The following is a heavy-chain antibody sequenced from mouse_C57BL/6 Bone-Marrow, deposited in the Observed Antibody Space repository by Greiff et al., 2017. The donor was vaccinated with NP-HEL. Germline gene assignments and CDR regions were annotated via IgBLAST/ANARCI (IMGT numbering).Heavy chain of an antibody. Sequence: EVKLVESGGGLVKPGGSLKLSCAASGFTFSSYAMSWVRQTPEKRLEWVATISDGGSYTYYPDNVKGRFTISRDNAQNNLYLQMSHLKSEDTAMYYCAREVTTGVAPRLGGQGTLVTVSA. CDR2: ISDGGSYT. J-gene: IGHJ3*01. V-gene: IGHV5-4*01. CDR1: GFTFSSYA. CDR3: AREVTTGVAPRL. D-gene: IGHD1-1*01.